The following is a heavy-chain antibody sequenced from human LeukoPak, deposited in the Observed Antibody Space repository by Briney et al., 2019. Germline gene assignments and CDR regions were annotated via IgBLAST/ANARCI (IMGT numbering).Heavy chain of an antibody. CDR2: ISAYNGNT. Sequence: ASVKVSCKASGYTFTSYGISWVRQAPGQGLEWRGWISAYNGNTNYAQKLQGRVTMTTDTSTSTAYMELRSLRSDDTAVYYCARINWNYKDTDYWGQGTLVTVSS. CDR1: GYTFTSYG. D-gene: IGHD1-7*01. CDR3: ARINWNYKDTDY. J-gene: IGHJ4*02. V-gene: IGHV1-18*01.